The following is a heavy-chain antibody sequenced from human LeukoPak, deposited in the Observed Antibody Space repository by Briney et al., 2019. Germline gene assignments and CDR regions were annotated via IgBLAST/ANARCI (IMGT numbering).Heavy chain of an antibody. V-gene: IGHV4-38-2*02. CDR2: IYHSGST. D-gene: IGHD6-19*01. Sequence: PSQTLSLTCTVSGYSISSGYYWGWIRQPPGKGLEWIGSIYHSGSTYYNPSLKSRVTISVDTSKNQFSLKLSSVTAADTAVYYCARPDTSYSSGWNPFDPWGQGTLVTVSS. CDR3: ARPDTSYSSGWNPFDP. CDR1: GYSISSGYY. J-gene: IGHJ5*02.